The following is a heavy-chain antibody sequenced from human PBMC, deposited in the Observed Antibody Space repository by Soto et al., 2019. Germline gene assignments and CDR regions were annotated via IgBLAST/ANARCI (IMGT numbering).Heavy chain of an antibody. D-gene: IGHD6-19*01. J-gene: IGHJ5*02. CDR1: GDSISSYY. CDR3: ARGFSSGWYFLFDP. V-gene: IGHV4-59*01. Sequence: PSETLSLTCTVSGDSISSYYWSWIRQPPGKGLEWIGYIYYSGSTNYNPSLKSRVTISVDTSKNQFSLKLSSVTAADTAVYYCARGFSSGWYFLFDPWGQGTLVTVSS. CDR2: IYYSGST.